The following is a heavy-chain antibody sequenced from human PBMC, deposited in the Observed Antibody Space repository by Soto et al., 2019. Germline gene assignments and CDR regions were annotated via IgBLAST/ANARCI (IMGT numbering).Heavy chain of an antibody. V-gene: IGHV1-3*01. CDR1: GYSFSNYA. CDR2: INGDSGNT. D-gene: IGHD2-15*01. J-gene: IGHJ6*02. Sequence: QVQLVQSGAEVKKPGASEKLSCKASGYSFSNYAIHWVRQAPGHRLEWMGWINGDSGNTKYSQKFQGRVAISRDTSARTAYMELSSLTSEDTSVFFCARECSGGTCYSQGHYRYGLDVWGQGTTVIVSS. CDR3: ARECSGGTCYSQGHYRYGLDV.